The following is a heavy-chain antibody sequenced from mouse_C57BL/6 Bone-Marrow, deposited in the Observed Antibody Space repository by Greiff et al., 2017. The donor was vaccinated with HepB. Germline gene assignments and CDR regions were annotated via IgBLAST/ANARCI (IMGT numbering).Heavy chain of an antibody. CDR2: IDPETGGT. V-gene: IGHV1-15*01. J-gene: IGHJ1*03. CDR1: GYTFTDYE. Sequence: QVQLQQSGAELVRPGASVTLSCKASGYTFTDYEMHWVKQTPVHGLEWIGAIDPETGGTAYNQKFKGKAILTADKSSSTAYMELRSLTSEDSAVYYCSYYGSSNWYFDVWGTGTTVTVSS. D-gene: IGHD1-1*01. CDR3: SYYGSSNWYFDV.